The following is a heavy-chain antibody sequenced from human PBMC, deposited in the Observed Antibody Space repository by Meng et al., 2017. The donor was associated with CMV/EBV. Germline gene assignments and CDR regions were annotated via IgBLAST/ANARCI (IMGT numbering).Heavy chain of an antibody. D-gene: IGHD2-15*01. CDR2: ISSSSSYI. CDR1: GFTFSSYS. Sequence: GESLKISCAASGFTFSSYSMNWVRQAPGKGLEWVSSISSSSSYIYYADSVKGRFTISRDNAKNSLYLQMSSLRAEDTAVYYCARGGVVGASDIWGQGTMVTVSS. J-gene: IGHJ3*02. CDR3: ARGGVVGASDI. V-gene: IGHV3-21*01.